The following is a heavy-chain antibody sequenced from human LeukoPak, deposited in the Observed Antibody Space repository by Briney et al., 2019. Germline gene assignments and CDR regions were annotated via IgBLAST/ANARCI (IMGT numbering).Heavy chain of an antibody. V-gene: IGHV1-24*01. CDR1: GYTLTELS. J-gene: IGHJ4*02. CDR2: FDPEDGET. D-gene: IGHD3-22*01. Sequence: ASVKVSCKVSGYTLTELSMHWVRQAPGKGLEWMGGFDPEDGETIYAQKFQGRVTMPEDTSTDTAYMELSSLRSEDTAVYYCATGQPRITKIVVVPGGYYFDYWGQETLVTVSS. CDR3: ATGQPRITKIVVVPGGYYFDY.